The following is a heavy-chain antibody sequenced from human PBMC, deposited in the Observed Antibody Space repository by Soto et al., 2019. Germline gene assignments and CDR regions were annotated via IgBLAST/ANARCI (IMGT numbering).Heavy chain of an antibody. J-gene: IGHJ4*02. Sequence: GGSLRLSCATSGFTFSSYWMSWVRQAPGKGLEWVANIKQDGSEKYYVDSVKGRFTISRDNAKNSLYLQMNSLRAEDTAVYYCAREVLWIAAAGTARYFDYWGQGTLVTVSS. D-gene: IGHD6-13*01. CDR3: AREVLWIAAAGTARYFDY. CDR2: IKQDGSEK. V-gene: IGHV3-7*01. CDR1: GFTFSSYW.